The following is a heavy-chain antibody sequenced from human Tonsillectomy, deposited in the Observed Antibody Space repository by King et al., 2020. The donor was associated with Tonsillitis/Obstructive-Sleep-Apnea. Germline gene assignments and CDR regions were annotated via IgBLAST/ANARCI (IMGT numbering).Heavy chain of an antibody. Sequence: VQLQESSPGLVKPSETLSLTCTVSGGSISSYYWSWIRQPPGKGLEWIGYIYYSGSTNYNPSLKSRVTISVDTSKNQFSLKLSSVTAADTAVYYCARGDYSSSPFDYWGRGTLVTVSS. CDR2: IYYSGST. J-gene: IGHJ4*02. CDR3: ARGDYSSSPFDY. D-gene: IGHD6-6*01. V-gene: IGHV4-59*01. CDR1: GGSISSYY.